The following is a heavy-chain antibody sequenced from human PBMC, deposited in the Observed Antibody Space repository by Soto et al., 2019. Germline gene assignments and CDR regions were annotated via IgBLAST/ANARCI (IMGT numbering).Heavy chain of an antibody. CDR2: IWYDGSNK. CDR3: ARDSGFYYDSSGNDY. J-gene: IGHJ4*02. D-gene: IGHD3-22*01. CDR1: GFTFSSDG. Sequence: QVQLVESGGGVVQPGRSLRLSCAASGFTFSSDGMHWVRQAPGKGLEWVAVIWYDGSNKYYADSVKGRFTISRDNSKNTLYLQMNSLRAADTAVYYCARDSGFYYDSSGNDYWGQGTLVTVSS. V-gene: IGHV3-33*01.